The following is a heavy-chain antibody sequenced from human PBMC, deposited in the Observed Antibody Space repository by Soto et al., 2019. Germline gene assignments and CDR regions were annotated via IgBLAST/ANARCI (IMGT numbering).Heavy chain of an antibody. CDR1: GGTFSRYA. J-gene: IGHJ2*01. Sequence: QVQLVQSGAEVKKYGSSVKVSCKASGGTFSRYAISWVRQAPGQGLEWMGGITPMFGTANYAQRFQGRVTITGDESTSRAYMQLSSLRSDDTAVYYCAQTLGLAVAGPGRFDLWGRGTLVTVSS. V-gene: IGHV1-69*12. CDR3: AQTLGLAVAGPGRFDL. D-gene: IGHD6-19*01. CDR2: ITPMFGTA.